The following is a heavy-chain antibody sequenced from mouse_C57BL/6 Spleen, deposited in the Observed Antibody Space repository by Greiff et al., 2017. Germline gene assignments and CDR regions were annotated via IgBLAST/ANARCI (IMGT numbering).Heavy chain of an antibody. Sequence: QVQLQQSGAELVKPGASVKLSCKASGYTFTEYTIHWVKQRSVQGLEWIGWFYPGSGSIKYNEKFKDKATLTADKSSSTVYMELSRLTSEDSAVYFCARHEGLPYGSSYRYFDVWGTGTTVTVSS. D-gene: IGHD1-1*01. CDR2: FYPGSGSI. J-gene: IGHJ1*03. V-gene: IGHV1-62-2*01. CDR3: ARHEGLPYGSSYRYFDV. CDR1: GYTFTEYT.